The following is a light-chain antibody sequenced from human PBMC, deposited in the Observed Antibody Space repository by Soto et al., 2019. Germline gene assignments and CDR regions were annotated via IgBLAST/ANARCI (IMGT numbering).Light chain of an antibody. J-gene: IGLJ2*01. CDR1: NIERKT. CDR2: DDD. CDR3: QVWDSGSDPVI. Sequence: SYELTQPPSVSVAPGQTARITCGGNNIERKTVHWYQQKPGQAPVLVLYDDDDRPSGIPERFSGSNSGNTATLSISRVEAGDEADYYCQVWDSGSDPVIFGGGTKLTVL. V-gene: IGLV3-21*02.